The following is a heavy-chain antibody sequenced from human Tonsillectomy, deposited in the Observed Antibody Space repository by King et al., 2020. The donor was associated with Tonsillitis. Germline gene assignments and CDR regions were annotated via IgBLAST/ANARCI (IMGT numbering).Heavy chain of an antibody. Sequence: LQLQESGSGLVKPSQTLSVSCAVSGDSISSVGYSSNWIRQPPGKGLEWIGYIYHNGSTYYHPSLKSRGTISEDRSENHVSLKVSSVNAADTAVYYRARGGAGTPPADDFDIGGQGTMVTVSS. CDR2: IYHNGST. CDR3: ARGGAGTPPADDFDI. V-gene: IGHV4-30-2*01. CDR1: GDSISSVGYS. J-gene: IGHJ3*02. D-gene: IGHD1/OR15-1a*01.